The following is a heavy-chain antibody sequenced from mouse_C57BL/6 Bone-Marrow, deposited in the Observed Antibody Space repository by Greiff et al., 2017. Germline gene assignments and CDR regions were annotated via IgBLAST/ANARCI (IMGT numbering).Heavy chain of an antibody. Sequence: EVQRVESGGGLVKPGGSLKLSCAASGFTFSSYTMSWVRQTPEKKLQWVAAISGGGGNTYYPDSVKGRFTISRDNDKNMLYLQMSSVRSEDTALYYCSRQVTTVLATRYFDVWGTGTTVTVSS. CDR3: SRQVTTVLATRYFDV. V-gene: IGHV5-9*01. J-gene: IGHJ1*03. CDR1: GFTFSSYT. D-gene: IGHD1-1*01. CDR2: ISGGGGNT.